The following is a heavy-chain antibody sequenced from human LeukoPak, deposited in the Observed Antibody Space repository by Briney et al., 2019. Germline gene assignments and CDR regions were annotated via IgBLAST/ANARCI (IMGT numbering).Heavy chain of an antibody. V-gene: IGHV3-30*02. CDR2: IRYDGGNK. CDR1: GFTFSTFG. D-gene: IGHD6-19*01. Sequence: PGGSLRLSCVASGFTFSTFGMHWVRQAPGKGLEWVAFIRYDGGNKYYADSVKGRFTISRDNSKNTLYLQMDSLRVEDTAVYYCVKRIVGADKFDYWGQGSLVTVSA. CDR3: VKRIVGADKFDY. J-gene: IGHJ4*02.